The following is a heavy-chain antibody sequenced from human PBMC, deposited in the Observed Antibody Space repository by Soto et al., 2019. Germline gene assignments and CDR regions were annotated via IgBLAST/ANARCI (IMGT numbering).Heavy chain of an antibody. CDR3: ARVRGTAGKRYFDY. CDR2: TYYSGST. CDR1: GGSMIAYY. Sequence: LETLSLTCTVSGGSMIAYYWNWMRQPPGKGLQWIGYTYYSGSTTYNPSLKSRVTISVDSSKNQFSLKLDSVTPADTAVYYCARVRGTAGKRYFDYWGPGTLVTVSS. J-gene: IGHJ4*02. D-gene: IGHD6-13*01. V-gene: IGHV4-59*01.